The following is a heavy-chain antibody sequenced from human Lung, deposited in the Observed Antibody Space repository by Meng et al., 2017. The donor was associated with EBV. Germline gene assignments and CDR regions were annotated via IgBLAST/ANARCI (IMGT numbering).Heavy chain of an antibody. CDR3: ARGGTSSAPFDY. CDR2: INYSGIT. J-gene: IGHJ4*02. CDR1: GRSFSSSY. Sequence: QVQLQRWGAGLLKPSETLSLTCGGSGRSFSSSYWSWIRQPPGKGLEWIGQINYSGITNYNPSLKSRVTISVDTSKNQFSLSLNSVTAADTAVYYCARGGTSSAPFDYWGQGALVTVSS. V-gene: IGHV4-34*01. D-gene: IGHD2-2*01.